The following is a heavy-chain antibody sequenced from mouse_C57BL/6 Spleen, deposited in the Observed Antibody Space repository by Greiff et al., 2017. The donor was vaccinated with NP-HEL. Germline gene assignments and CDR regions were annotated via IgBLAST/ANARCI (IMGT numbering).Heavy chain of an antibody. J-gene: IGHJ3*01. CDR1: YTFSRRVH. V-gene: IGHV1-87*01. CDR2: GQGLEWIG. Sequence: QVQLQQSGPELARPWASVKISCQAFYTFSRRVHFAIRDTNYWMQWVKQRPGQGLEWIGAIYPGNGDTSYNQKFKGKATLAADKSSSTAYIQLSSLTSEDSAVYYGAWGDYGSSYGFAYWGQGTLVTVSA. D-gene: IGHD1-1*01. CDR3: SEDSAVYYGAWGDYGSSYGFAY.